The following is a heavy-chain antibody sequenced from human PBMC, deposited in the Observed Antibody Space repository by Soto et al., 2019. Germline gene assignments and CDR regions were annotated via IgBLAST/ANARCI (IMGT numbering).Heavy chain of an antibody. D-gene: IGHD2-15*01. J-gene: IGHJ4*02. V-gene: IGHV4-39*01. Sequence: QLQLQESGPGLVKPSETLSLTCTVSGGSISSSSYYWGWIRQHPGKGLEGIGSIYYSGSTYYNPSLESRVTISVDTSKNQFSLKLSSVTAADTAVYYCASNGLVVAATRFDYWGQVTLVTVS. CDR1: GGSISSSSYY. CDR2: IYYSGST. CDR3: ASNGLVVAATRFDY.